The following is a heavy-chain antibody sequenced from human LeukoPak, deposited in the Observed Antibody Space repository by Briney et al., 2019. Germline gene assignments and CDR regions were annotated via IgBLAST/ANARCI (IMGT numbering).Heavy chain of an antibody. V-gene: IGHV3-30*18. CDR1: GVTFSSYG. D-gene: IGHD3-10*01. CDR3: AKDHANPRLLWFGELGYAMDV. J-gene: IGHJ6*02. CDR2: ISYDGSNK. Sequence: GGSLRLSCAASGVTFSSYGMHWVRQAPGKGLEWVAVISYDGSNKYYADSVKGRFTISRDNSKNTLYLQMNSLRAEDTAVYYCAKDHANPRLLWFGELGYAMDVWGQGTTVTVSS.